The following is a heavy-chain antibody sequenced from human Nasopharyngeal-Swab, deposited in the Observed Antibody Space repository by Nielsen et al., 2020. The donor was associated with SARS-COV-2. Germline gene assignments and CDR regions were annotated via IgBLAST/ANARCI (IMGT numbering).Heavy chain of an antibody. J-gene: IGHJ5*02. D-gene: IGHD1-14*01. CDR3: VRSPSSISPGWFDP. Sequence: GGSLRLSCAASGFTFSSSWMHWVPQAPGKGLVWVPRINSEGSSTSYADSVKGRFTISRDNAKNTLYLQMNSLRAEDTAVYYCVRSPSSISPGWFDPWGQGTLVTVSS. CDR2: INSEGSST. CDR1: GFTFSSSW. V-gene: IGHV3-74*01.